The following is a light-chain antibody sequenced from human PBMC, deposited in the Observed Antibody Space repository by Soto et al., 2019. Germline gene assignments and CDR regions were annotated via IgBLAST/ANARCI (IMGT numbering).Light chain of an antibody. CDR3: CSYAGGSTFVV. CDR2: EDT. CDR1: SSDVGSYNF. J-gene: IGLJ2*01. V-gene: IGLV2-23*02. Sequence: QSALTQTASVSGSPGQSITISCTGTSSDVGSYNFVSWYQQHPGKAPKLMIHEDTKRPSGVSNRLSGSKSGNTASLTISGLRAEDEADYYCCSYAGGSTFVVFGGGTKVTVL.